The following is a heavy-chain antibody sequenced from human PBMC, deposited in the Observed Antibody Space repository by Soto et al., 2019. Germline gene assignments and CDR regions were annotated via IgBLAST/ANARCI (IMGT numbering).Heavy chain of an antibody. CDR1: GGTFSSYA. V-gene: IGHV1-69*12. J-gene: IGHJ4*02. Sequence: QVQLVQSGAEVKKPGSSVKVSCKASGGTFSSYAISWVRQAPGQGLEWMGGIIPIFGTANYAQKFKGRVTITADESTSTAHMELRSLRSEDTAVYYGAGEIHDDYGYLPFDYWGQGTLVTVSS. CDR2: IIPIFGTA. D-gene: IGHD4-17*01. CDR3: AGEIHDDYGYLPFDY.